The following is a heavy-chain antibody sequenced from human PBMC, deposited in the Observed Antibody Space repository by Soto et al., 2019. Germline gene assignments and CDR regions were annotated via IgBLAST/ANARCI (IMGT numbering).Heavy chain of an antibody. Sequence: QVQLQESGPGLVKPSGTLSLTCAVSGGSISSSNWWSWVRQPPGKGLEWIGEIYHSGSTNYNPSLKSRVTISVDKPKNRFSLKLSAVTAAETAVYYCGLYGDYGYVMDVWGEGTTVAVAS. CDR2: IYHSGST. V-gene: IGHV4-4*02. CDR1: GGSISSSNW. CDR3: GLYGDYGYVMDV. D-gene: IGHD4-17*01. J-gene: IGHJ6*04.